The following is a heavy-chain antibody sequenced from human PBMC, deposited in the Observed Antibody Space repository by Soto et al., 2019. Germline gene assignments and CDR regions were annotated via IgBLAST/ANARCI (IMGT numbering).Heavy chain of an antibody. Sequence: QVQLQESGPGLVKPSQTLSLTCSVSGDSISRYGFYWSWIRQRPGKGLEWIGYISYSGNPYFNPSIRSRATISIDTSKNQFSLRLSSVTAADTAVYYCATRGITLYHFDSWGQVTLVTDSS. D-gene: IGHD3-10*01. CDR3: ATRGITLYHFDS. CDR1: GDSISRYGFY. CDR2: ISYSGNP. V-gene: IGHV4-31*03. J-gene: IGHJ4*02.